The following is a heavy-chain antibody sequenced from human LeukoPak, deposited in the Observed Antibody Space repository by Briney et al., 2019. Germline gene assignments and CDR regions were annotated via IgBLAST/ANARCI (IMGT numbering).Heavy chain of an antibody. J-gene: IGHJ6*02. V-gene: IGHV3-11*01. CDR2: TSNIGTTI. Sequence: GGSLRLSCAPPAIPFSDYYISWIRHPPGTGLEWDSYTSNIGTTIYSATSMKARFPPSRDNAKNSLYLQMNSLRAEDTAVYYCARDRDLVPEGGGMDVWCQATTVTVSS. CDR1: AIPFSDYY. CDR3: ARDRDLVPEGGGMDV. D-gene: IGHD1-26*01.